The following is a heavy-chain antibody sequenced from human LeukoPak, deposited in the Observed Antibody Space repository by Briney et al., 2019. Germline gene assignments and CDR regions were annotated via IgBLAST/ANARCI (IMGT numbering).Heavy chain of an antibody. CDR3: ARGTTNYYYYYMDV. CDR1: GYSFTSYW. J-gene: IGHJ6*03. V-gene: IGHV4-4*07. D-gene: IGHD1-14*01. CDR2: MYSGGSS. Sequence: ESLKISCKGSGYSFTSYWIGWVRQMPGKGLEWIGRMYSGGSSNYNPSLKSRVTVSVDTSKNQFSLKLTSVTAADTAVYYCARGTTNYYYYYMDVWGKGTTVTVSS.